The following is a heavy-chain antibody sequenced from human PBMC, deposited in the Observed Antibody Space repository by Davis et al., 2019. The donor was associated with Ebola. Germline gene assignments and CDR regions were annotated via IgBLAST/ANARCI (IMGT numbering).Heavy chain of an antibody. V-gene: IGHV1-18*01. D-gene: IGHD5-24*01. CDR2: ISAYNGNT. CDR3: ARGRPTPGRFDP. J-gene: IGHJ5*02. Sequence: ASVKVSCKASGGTFSSYAISWVRQAPGQGLEWMGWISAYNGNTNYAQKLQGRVTMTTDTSTSTAYMELRSLRSDDTAVYYCARGRPTPGRFDPWGQGTLVTVSS. CDR1: GGTFSSYA.